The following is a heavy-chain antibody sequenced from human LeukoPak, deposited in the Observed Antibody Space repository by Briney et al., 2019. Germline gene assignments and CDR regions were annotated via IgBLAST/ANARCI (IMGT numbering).Heavy chain of an antibody. CDR2: INAGNHNT. CDR3: ARGREITFKDY. Sequence: ASVKVSCMASGYTFTNYAVHWVRQAPGQRLEWMGWINAGNHNTKYSQKFQGRVTITRDTSASTAYMELSSLRSEDTAVYYCARGREITFKDYWGQGTLVTVSS. D-gene: IGHD3-16*01. V-gene: IGHV1-3*01. J-gene: IGHJ4*02. CDR1: GYTFTNYA.